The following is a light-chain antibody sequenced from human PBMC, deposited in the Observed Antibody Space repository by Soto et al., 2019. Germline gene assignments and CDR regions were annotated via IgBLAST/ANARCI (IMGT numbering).Light chain of an antibody. CDR3: QQRYNWPIT. V-gene: IGKV3-15*01. Sequence: EIVMTQSPATLSVSPGERATLSCRASQSVNSNLAWYQQKPGQAPRLLIYGASSRATGIPARFSGSGSGTEFTLTISSLEPEDFSVYYCQQRYNWPITFGQGTRLEI. CDR1: QSVNSN. CDR2: GAS. J-gene: IGKJ5*01.